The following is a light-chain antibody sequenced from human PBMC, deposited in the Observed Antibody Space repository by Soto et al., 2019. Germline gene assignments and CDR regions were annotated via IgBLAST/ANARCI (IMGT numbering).Light chain of an antibody. Sequence: QSALTQPASVSGSPGQSITISCTGTSNDFGGYNAVSWYRQYPGKVPTVMIYEVYKRPSGVSLRFSGSKSGYTASLTISGLQAEDEADYYCCSFAGDFVVFGGGTKVTVL. V-gene: IGLV2-23*02. CDR2: EVY. J-gene: IGLJ2*01. CDR1: SNDFGGYNA. CDR3: CSFAGDFVV.